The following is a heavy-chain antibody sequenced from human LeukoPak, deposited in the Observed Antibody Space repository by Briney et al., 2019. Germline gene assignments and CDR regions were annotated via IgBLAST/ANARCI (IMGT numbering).Heavy chain of an antibody. CDR1: GYTFTSYG. CDR3: ARGHRLYYDFWSGYSDYYGMDV. CDR2: ISAYNGNT. Sequence: GASVKVSCKASGYTFTSYGISWVRQAPGQGLEWMGWISAYNGNTNYAQKLQGRVTMTRNTSISTAYMELSSLRSEDTAVYYCARGHRLYYDFWSGYSDYYGMDVWGQGTTVTVSS. J-gene: IGHJ6*02. D-gene: IGHD3-3*01. V-gene: IGHV1-18*01.